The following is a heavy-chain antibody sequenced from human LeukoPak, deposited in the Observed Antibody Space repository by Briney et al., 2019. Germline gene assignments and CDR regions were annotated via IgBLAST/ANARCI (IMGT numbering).Heavy chain of an antibody. V-gene: IGHV3-23*01. J-gene: IGHJ4*02. D-gene: IGHD5-18*01. CDR3: ANDEVPPSGGYSYGSKDGYFDY. Sequence: GGSLRLSCAASGFTFSSYAMSWVRQAPGKGLEWVSAISGSGGSTYYADSMKGRFTISRDNSKNTLYLQMNSLRAEDTAVYYCANDEVPPSGGYSYGSKDGYFDYWGQGTLVTVSS. CDR2: ISGSGGST. CDR1: GFTFSSYA.